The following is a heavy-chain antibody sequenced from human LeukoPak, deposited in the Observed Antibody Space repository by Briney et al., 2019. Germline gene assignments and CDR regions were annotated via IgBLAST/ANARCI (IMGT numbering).Heavy chain of an antibody. CDR3: ARDSGSGWYFSYCVLYYFDY. Sequence: LTCTVSGGSISSYYWSWVRQAPGKGLEWVANIKQDGSEKYYVDSVKGRFTISRDNAKNSLYLQMNSLRAEDTAVYYCARDSGSGWYFSYCVLYYFDYWGQGALVTVPS. CDR2: IKQDGSEK. CDR1: GGSISSYY. J-gene: IGHJ4*02. D-gene: IGHD6-19*01. V-gene: IGHV3-7*01.